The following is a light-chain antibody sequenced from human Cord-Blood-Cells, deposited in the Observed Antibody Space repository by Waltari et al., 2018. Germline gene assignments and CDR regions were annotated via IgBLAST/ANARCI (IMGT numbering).Light chain of an antibody. CDR1: SSDVGGYNH. Sequence: QSALTQPASVSGSPGQSITISCTGTSSDVGGYNHVSWYQQHPGKAPKLMIDDVSNRPSGVSNRSSGSKSGNTASRTISGLQAEGEADYYCSSYTSSSTRVVFGGGTKLTVL. CDR2: DVS. CDR3: SSYTSSSTRVV. J-gene: IGLJ2*01. V-gene: IGLV2-14*01.